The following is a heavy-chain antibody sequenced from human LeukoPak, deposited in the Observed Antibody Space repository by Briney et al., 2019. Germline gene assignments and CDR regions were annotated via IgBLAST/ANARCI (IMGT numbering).Heavy chain of an antibody. Sequence: ASVKVSCKASGYTFTGYYMHWVRKAPGQGLEWMGWNNPNSGGTNYAQKFQGRVSMTRDTSISTAYMELSRLRSDDTAVYYCARELRRSCYDCFDYWGQGTLVTVSS. V-gene: IGHV1-2*02. CDR2: NNPNSGGT. CDR1: GYTFTGYY. D-gene: IGHD5-12*01. J-gene: IGHJ4*02. CDR3: ARELRRSCYDCFDY.